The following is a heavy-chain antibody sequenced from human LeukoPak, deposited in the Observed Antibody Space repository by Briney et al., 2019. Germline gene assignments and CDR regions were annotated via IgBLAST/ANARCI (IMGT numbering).Heavy chain of an antibody. D-gene: IGHD3-10*01. CDR3: ASFYGSGSYYIDY. V-gene: IGHV4-61*02. CDR2: IYTSGST. CDR1: GGSISGGSYY. Sequence: PSQTLSLTCTVSGGSISGGSYYWSRIRQPAGKGLEWIGRIYTSGSTNYNRSLKSRVTISVDTSKNQFSLKLSSVTAADTAVYYCASFYGSGSYYIDYWGQGTLVTVSS. J-gene: IGHJ4*02.